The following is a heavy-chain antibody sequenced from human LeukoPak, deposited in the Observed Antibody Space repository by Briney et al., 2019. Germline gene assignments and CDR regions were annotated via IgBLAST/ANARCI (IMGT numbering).Heavy chain of an antibody. J-gene: IGHJ4*02. CDR2: ISSSSSYI. CDR3: ARGGSVTTFFDY. CDR1: GFTFSSYS. D-gene: IGHD4-17*01. Sequence: NPGRSLRLSCAASGFTFSSYSMNWVRQAPGKGLEWVSSISSSSSYIYYADSVKGRFTISRDNAKNSLYLQMNSLRAEDTAVYYCARGGSVTTFFDYWGQGTLVTVSS. V-gene: IGHV3-21*01.